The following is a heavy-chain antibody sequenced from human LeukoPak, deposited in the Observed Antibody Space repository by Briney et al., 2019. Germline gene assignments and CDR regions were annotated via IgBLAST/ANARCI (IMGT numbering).Heavy chain of an antibody. CDR2: IYTSGST. CDR1: GGSISSGSYH. Sequence: SETLSLTCTVSGGSISSGSYHWSWIRQPAGKGLEWIGRIYTSGSTNYNPSLKSRVTISVDKSKNQFSLKLSSVTAADTAVYYCASGYSYGDTFDYWGQGTLVTVSS. CDR3: ASGYSYGDTFDY. J-gene: IGHJ4*02. D-gene: IGHD5-18*01. V-gene: IGHV4-61*02.